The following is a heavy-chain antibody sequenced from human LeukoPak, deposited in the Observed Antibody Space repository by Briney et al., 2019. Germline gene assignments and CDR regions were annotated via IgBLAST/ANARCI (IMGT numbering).Heavy chain of an antibody. Sequence: PGGSLRLSCAASGFTFSSYSMNWVRQAPGKGLEWVSSISSSSSYIYYADSVKGRFTISRDNAKNSLYLQMNSLRAEDTAVYYCARDRYSYGKYYFDYWGQGTLVTVSS. V-gene: IGHV3-21*01. D-gene: IGHD5-18*01. CDR3: ARDRYSYGKYYFDY. CDR1: GFTFSSYS. J-gene: IGHJ4*02. CDR2: ISSSSSYI.